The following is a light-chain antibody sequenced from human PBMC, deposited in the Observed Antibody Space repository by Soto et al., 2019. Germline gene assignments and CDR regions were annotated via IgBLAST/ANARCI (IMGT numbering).Light chain of an antibody. V-gene: IGLV1-40*01. CDR2: GNT. CDR3: QSYDSSLSGSGV. CDR1: SSNIGAGYD. Sequence: QSVLTQPPSVSGAPGQRVTISCTGSSSNIGAGYDVHWYQHLPGTAPKLLIYGNTNRPSGVPDRFSGSKSGTSASLAITGLQPEDEADYYCQSYDSSLSGSGVFGTGTKVTVL. J-gene: IGLJ1*01.